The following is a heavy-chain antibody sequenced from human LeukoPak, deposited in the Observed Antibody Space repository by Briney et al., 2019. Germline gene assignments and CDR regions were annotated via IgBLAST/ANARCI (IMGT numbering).Heavy chain of an antibody. D-gene: IGHD5-18*01. Sequence: ASVKVSCKASGYTFTSYYMHWVRQAPGQGLEWMGIINPSGGSTSYAQKFQGRVTMTRDMSTSTVYMELSSLRSEDTAVYYCARDFYRRVDTAMNKPPNFDYWGQGTLVTVSS. CDR2: INPSGGST. V-gene: IGHV1-46*01. J-gene: IGHJ4*02. CDR1: GYTFTSYY. CDR3: ARDFYRRVDTAMNKPPNFDY.